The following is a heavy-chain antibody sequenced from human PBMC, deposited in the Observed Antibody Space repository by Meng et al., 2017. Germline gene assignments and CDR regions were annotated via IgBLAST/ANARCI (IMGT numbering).Heavy chain of an antibody. V-gene: IGHV3-23*01. J-gene: IGHJ4*02. D-gene: IGHD3-10*01. CDR3: AKDPYYYGSGSPRYFDY. CDR1: GFTFSSYA. CDR2: TSGSGGST. Sequence: GESLKISCAASGFTFSSYAMSWVRQAPGKGLEWVSATSGSGGSTYYADSVKGRFTISRDNSKNTLYLQMNSLRAEDTAVYYCAKDPYYYGSGSPRYFDYWGQGTLVTVSS.